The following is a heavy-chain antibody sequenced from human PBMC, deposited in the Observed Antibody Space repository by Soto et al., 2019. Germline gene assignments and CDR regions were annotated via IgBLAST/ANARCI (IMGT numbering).Heavy chain of an antibody. J-gene: IGHJ5*02. Sequence: QVQLQQWGAGLLKPSETLSLTCAIYGGSFSGYYWSWIRQPPGKGLEWIGEINHSGSTNYNPSLKSRVAMSVDTSKNQFSLTLSSVTAADMAVYYCAAAVARGWFDPWGQGTLVTVSS. D-gene: IGHD6-19*01. CDR2: INHSGST. CDR1: GGSFSGYY. V-gene: IGHV4-34*02. CDR3: AAAVARGWFDP.